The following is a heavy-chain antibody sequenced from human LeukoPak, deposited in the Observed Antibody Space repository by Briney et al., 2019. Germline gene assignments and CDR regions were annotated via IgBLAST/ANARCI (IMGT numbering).Heavy chain of an antibody. V-gene: IGHV4-59*01. J-gene: IGHJ3*02. CDR1: GGSISSSY. D-gene: IGHD3-22*01. Sequence: KPSETLSLTCTVSGGSISSSYWSWIRQPPGKGLEWIGYIYYSGSTNYNPSLKSRVTISVDTSKNQFSLKLSSVTAADTAVYYCAREGIYYYDSSGSSGAFDIWGQGTMVTVSS. CDR3: AREGIYYYDSSGSSGAFDI. CDR2: IYYSGST.